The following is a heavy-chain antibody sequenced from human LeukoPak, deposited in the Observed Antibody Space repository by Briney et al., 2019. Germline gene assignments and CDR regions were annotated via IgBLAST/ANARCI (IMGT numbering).Heavy chain of an antibody. D-gene: IGHD6-13*01. CDR3: AKNSRQQFDY. Sequence: GGSLRLSCAASGFTFSSYSMNWVRQAPGKGLEWVSSVSKNSGYIYYADSVKGRFTISRDNAKNSLYLQMNSLRAEDTAVYYCAKNSRQQFDYWGQGTLVTVSS. CDR2: VSKNSGYI. J-gene: IGHJ4*02. V-gene: IGHV3-21*01. CDR1: GFTFSSYS.